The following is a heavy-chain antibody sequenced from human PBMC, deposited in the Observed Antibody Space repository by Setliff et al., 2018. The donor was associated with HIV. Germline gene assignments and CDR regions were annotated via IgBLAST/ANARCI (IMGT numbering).Heavy chain of an antibody. J-gene: IGHJ4*02. D-gene: IGHD1-26*01. CDR3: ARRMSSGSYYDY. CDR2: IYYSGST. Sequence: PSETLSLTCTLSGDSVTTPYYWGWIRQHPGKGLEWIGYIYYSGSTNYSPSLKSRVTISVDTSKNQISLKLSSVTAADTAVYYCARRMSSGSYYDYWGQGTLVTVSS. V-gene: IGHV4-59*08. CDR1: GDSVTTPYY.